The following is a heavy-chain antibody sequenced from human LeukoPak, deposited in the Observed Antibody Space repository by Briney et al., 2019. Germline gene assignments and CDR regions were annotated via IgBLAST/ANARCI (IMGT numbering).Heavy chain of an antibody. V-gene: IGHV1-46*01. CDR1: GYTFTSYY. D-gene: IGHD6-13*01. Sequence: ASVNVSCKASGYTFTSYYMHWVHQAPGQGLAWMERINPRDGSTSYAQKFQGRVTMTRDTSTSTVYMELSSLRSEDTAVYYCIAAAGPTFDYWGQGTLVTVSS. J-gene: IGHJ4*02. CDR2: INPRDGST. CDR3: IAAAGPTFDY.